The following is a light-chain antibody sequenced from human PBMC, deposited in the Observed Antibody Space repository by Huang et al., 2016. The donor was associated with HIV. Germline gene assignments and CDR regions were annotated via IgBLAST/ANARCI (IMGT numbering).Light chain of an antibody. CDR1: QRILYNSDKKNY. CDR3: QQYYGSPPT. J-gene: IGKJ1*01. Sequence: DIVMTQSPDSLAVSLGERATINCKSSQRILYNSDKKNYLAWYQQKPGQPPKLLIYRASTRESGVPDRFSGSGAVTDFTLTISSLQAGDVAVYYCQQYYGSPPTFGQGTKVEIK. V-gene: IGKV4-1*01. CDR2: RAS.